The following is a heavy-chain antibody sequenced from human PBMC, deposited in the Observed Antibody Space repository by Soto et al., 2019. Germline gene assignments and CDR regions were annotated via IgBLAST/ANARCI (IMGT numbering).Heavy chain of an antibody. CDR3: AKDHGFTSPESGWPYYFDY. V-gene: IGHV3-23*01. CDR1: GFTFSSYA. D-gene: IGHD6-19*01. CDR2: ISGSGGST. J-gene: IGHJ4*02. Sequence: GGSLRLSCAASGFTFSSYAMSWVRQAPGKGLEWVSAISGSGGSTYYADSVKGRFTISRDNSKNTLYLQMNSLRAEDTAVYYCAKDHGFTSPESGWPYYFDYWGQGTLVTVSS.